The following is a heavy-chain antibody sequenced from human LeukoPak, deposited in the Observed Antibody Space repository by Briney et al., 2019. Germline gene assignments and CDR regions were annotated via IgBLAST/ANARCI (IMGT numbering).Heavy chain of an antibody. CDR1: GGSISSGGYY. V-gene: IGHV4-30-2*01. Sequence: PSQTLSLTCTVSGGSISSGGYYWSWIRQPPGKGLEWIGYIYHSGSTYYNPSLKSRVTISVDRSKNQFSLKLSSVTAADTAVYYCARAGYYYGSGSYYNVLVYFDYWGQGTLVTVSS. J-gene: IGHJ4*02. D-gene: IGHD3-10*01. CDR3: ARAGYYYGSGSYYNVLVYFDY. CDR2: IYHSGST.